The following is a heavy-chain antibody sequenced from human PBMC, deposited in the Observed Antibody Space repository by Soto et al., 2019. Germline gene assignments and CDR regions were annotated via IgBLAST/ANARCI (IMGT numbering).Heavy chain of an antibody. CDR1: GFTFDDYA. CDR2: ISWNSGSI. CDR3: AKDMGLDDFWSGYYRYYYYGMDV. Sequence: EVQLVESGGGLVQPGRSLRLSCAASGFTFDDYAMHWVRQAPGKGLEWVSGISWNSGSIGYADSVKGRFTISRDNAKNSLYLQMNSLRAEDTALYYCAKDMGLDDFWSGYYRYYYYGMDVWGQGTTVTVSS. J-gene: IGHJ6*02. D-gene: IGHD3-3*01. V-gene: IGHV3-9*01.